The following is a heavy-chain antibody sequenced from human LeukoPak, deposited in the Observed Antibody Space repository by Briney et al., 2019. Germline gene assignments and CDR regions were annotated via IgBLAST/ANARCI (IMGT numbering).Heavy chain of an antibody. CDR3: ARGDPHADL. V-gene: IGHV3-48*03. CDR2: ITISGHTK. CDR1: GFVLHTYE. J-gene: IGHJ5*02. Sequence: PGGSLRLSCAASGFVLHTYEMNWVRQAPGKGLEWIADITISGHTKNYADSVKGRFTISRDSARTSLYLQMNSLRVEDTGVYFCARGDPHADLWGQGTLVTVSS.